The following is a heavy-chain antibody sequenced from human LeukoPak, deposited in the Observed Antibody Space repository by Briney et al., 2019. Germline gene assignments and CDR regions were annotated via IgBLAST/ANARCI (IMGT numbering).Heavy chain of an antibody. Sequence: GGSLRLSCAASGFTFSSYSMNWVRQAPGKGLEWVSSISSSSSYIYYADSVKGRFTISRDNAKNSLYLQLNSLRAEDTAVYYCAREIRGVTGRDYWGQGTLVTVSS. CDR3: AREIRGVTGRDY. D-gene: IGHD3-9*01. CDR2: ISSSSSYI. V-gene: IGHV3-21*01. CDR1: GFTFSSYS. J-gene: IGHJ4*02.